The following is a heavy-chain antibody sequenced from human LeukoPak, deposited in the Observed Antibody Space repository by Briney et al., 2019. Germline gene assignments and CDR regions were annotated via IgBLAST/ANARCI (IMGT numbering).Heavy chain of an antibody. J-gene: IGHJ4*02. D-gene: IGHD6-19*01. V-gene: IGHV4-59*01. CDR3: AREYSSGWYGFDY. CDR1: GGSISSYY. CDR2: IYYSGST. Sequence: SETLSLTCTVSGGSISSYYWSWIRQPPGKGLEWIGYIYYSGSTNYNPSLKSRVTISVDTSKNQFSLKLSSVTAADTAVYYCAREYSSGWYGFDYWGQGTLVTVSS.